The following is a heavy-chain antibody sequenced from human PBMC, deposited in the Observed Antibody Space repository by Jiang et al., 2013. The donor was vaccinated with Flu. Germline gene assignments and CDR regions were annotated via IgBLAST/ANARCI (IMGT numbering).Heavy chain of an antibody. CDR2: IIPIFGTA. V-gene: IGHV1-69*01. J-gene: IGHJ5*02. CDR1: GGTFSSYA. CDR3: ARDVVVVVVAANSWFDP. Sequence: GAEVKKPGSSVKVSCKASGGTFSSYAISWVRQAPGQGLEWMGGIIPIFGTANYAQKFQGRVTITADESTSTAYMELSGLRSEDTAVYYCARDVVVVVVAANSWFDPWGQGTLVTVSS. D-gene: IGHD2-15*01.